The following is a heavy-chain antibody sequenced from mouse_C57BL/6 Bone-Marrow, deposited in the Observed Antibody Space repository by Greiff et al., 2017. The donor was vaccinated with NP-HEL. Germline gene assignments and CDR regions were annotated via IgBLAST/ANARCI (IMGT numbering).Heavy chain of an antibody. J-gene: IGHJ3*01. CDR2: IYPGDGDT. V-gene: IGHV1-80*01. CDR3: ARGAY. CDR1: GYAFSSYW. Sequence: QVQLKESGAELVKPGASVKIFCKASGYAFSSYWMNWVKQRPGKGLEWIGQIYPGDGDTNYNGKFKGQATLTADKSSSTTYMQLSSLTSEDSAVYFCARGAYWGQGTLVTVSA.